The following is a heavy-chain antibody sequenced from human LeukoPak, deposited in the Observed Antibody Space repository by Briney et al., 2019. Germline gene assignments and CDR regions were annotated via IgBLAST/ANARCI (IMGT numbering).Heavy chain of an antibody. CDR3: AKGFRSGWYLAYFDY. J-gene: IGHJ4*02. CDR1: GFTFSSYA. V-gene: IGHV3-23*01. CDR2: ISGSGGST. Sequence: GGSLRLSCAASGFTFSSYAMSWVRQAPGKGLEWVSAISGSGGSTYYADSVKGRFTISRDNSKNTLYLQMNSLRAEDTAVYYCAKGFRSGWYLAYFDYWGQGTLVTVSS. D-gene: IGHD6-19*01.